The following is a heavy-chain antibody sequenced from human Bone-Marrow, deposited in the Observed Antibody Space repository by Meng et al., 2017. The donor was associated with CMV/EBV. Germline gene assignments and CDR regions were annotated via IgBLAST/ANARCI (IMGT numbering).Heavy chain of an antibody. CDR3: VRVKGVVPAARMDV. CDR2: ISSSSYYI. J-gene: IGHJ6*02. D-gene: IGHD2-2*01. CDR1: GFTFSTYS. V-gene: IGHV3-21*01. Sequence: GGSLRLSCAATGFTFSTYSMNWVRQAPGKGLEWVSSISSSSYYIYYADSVKGRFTISRDNAKNSLYPQMNSLRAEDTAVYYCVRVKGVVPAARMDVWGQGTMVTVAS.